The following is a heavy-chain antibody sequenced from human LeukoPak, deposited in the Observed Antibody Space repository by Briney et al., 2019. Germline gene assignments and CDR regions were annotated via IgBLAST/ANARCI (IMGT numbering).Heavy chain of an antibody. CDR3: ARIGPSGSGSYFFLDP. J-gene: IGHJ5*02. CDR2: IRYDGSNK. Sequence: PGGSLRLSCAASGFTFSSYGMHWVRQAPGKGLEWVAFIRYDGSNKYYADSVKGRFTISRDNSKNTLYLQMNSLRAEDTAVYYCARIGPSGSGSYFFLDPWGQGTLVTVSS. CDR1: GFTFSSYG. V-gene: IGHV3-30*02. D-gene: IGHD3-10*01.